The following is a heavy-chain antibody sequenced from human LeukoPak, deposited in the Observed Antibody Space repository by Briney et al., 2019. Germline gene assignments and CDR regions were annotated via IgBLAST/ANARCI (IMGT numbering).Heavy chain of an antibody. Sequence: SETLSLTCTVSGGSISSYYWSWIRQPPGKGLEWIGYIYHSGSTNYNPSLKSRVTISVDTSKNQFSLKLSSVTAADTAVYYCARALGYYYFDYWGQGTLVTVSS. CDR3: ARALGYYYFDY. J-gene: IGHJ4*02. D-gene: IGHD3-22*01. CDR1: GGSISSYY. CDR2: IYHSGST. V-gene: IGHV4-59*01.